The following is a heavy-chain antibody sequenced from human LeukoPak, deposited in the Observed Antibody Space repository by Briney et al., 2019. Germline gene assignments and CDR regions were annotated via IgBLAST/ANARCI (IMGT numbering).Heavy chain of an antibody. V-gene: IGHV3-23*01. Sequence: GSLRLSCAASGFTFSSYAMSWVRQAPGKGLEWVSAISGSGGSTYYADSVKGRFTISTDNSKNTLYLQMNSLRAEDTAVYYCAKDRSGDYSEYFDYWGQGTLVTVSS. CDR2: ISGSGGST. CDR3: AKDRSGDYSEYFDY. D-gene: IGHD4-11*01. CDR1: GFTFSSYA. J-gene: IGHJ4*02.